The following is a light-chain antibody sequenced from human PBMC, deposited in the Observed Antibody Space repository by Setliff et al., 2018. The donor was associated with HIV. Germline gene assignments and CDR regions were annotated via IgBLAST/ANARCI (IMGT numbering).Light chain of an antibody. CDR1: TSDVGGYGY. Sequence: QSVLTQPASVSGSPGQSITISCTGTTSDVGGYGYVYWYQQHPGKAPKLMIYEVSNRPSGISNRFSGSKSGNTASLTISGLQAEDEADYYCSSYRSGNTLVFGTGTKVTVL. CDR3: SSYRSGNTLV. V-gene: IGLV2-14*01. CDR2: EVS. J-gene: IGLJ1*01.